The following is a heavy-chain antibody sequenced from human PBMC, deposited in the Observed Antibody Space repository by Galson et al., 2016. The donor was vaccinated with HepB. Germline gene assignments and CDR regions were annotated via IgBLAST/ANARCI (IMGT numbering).Heavy chain of an antibody. V-gene: IGHV3-30*04. D-gene: IGHD6-19*01. CDR3: ARRRYSSCWYGPPVDF. Sequence: SLRLSCAASGFTFSDYAVHWVRQAPGRGLEWVSVISYDGSDKYYADSVKGRFTISRDNSKNTLYLQMNSLRAEDTAVYYCARRRYSSCWYGPPVDFWGQGTLVTVSS. CDR2: ISYDGSDK. J-gene: IGHJ4*02. CDR1: GFTFSDYA.